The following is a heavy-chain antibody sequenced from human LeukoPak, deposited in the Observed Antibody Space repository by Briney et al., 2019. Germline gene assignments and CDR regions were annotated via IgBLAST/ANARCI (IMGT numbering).Heavy chain of an antibody. CDR2: IYYSGST. V-gene: IGHV4-59*01. Sequence: SETLSLTCTVSGGSISSYYWSWIRQPPGKGLEWIGYIYYSGSTNYNPSLKSRVTISVDTSKNQFSLKLSSVTAADTAVYYCARGEYSYGPYYMVVWGKGTTVTVSS. CDR1: GGSISSYY. D-gene: IGHD5-18*01. CDR3: ARGEYSYGPYYMVV. J-gene: IGHJ6*03.